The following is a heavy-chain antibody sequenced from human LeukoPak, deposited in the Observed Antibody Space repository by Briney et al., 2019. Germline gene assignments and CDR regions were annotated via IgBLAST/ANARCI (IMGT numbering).Heavy chain of an antibody. Sequence: ASVKVSCKASGYTFTGYYMHWVRQAPGQGLEWMGWINPNSGGTNYAQKFQGRVTMTRDTSISTAYMELSGLISDDTAVYYCARGSSSTSPGNWFDPWGQGTLVTVPS. CDR2: INPNSGGT. J-gene: IGHJ5*02. V-gene: IGHV1-2*02. D-gene: IGHD2-2*01. CDR1: GYTFTGYY. CDR3: ARGSSSTSPGNWFDP.